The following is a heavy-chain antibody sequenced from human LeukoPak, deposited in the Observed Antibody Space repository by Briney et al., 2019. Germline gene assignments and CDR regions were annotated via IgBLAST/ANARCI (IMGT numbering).Heavy chain of an antibody. CDR1: GESFSGYY. CDR2: INHRGST. J-gene: IGHJ4*02. D-gene: IGHD1-26*01. V-gene: IGHV4-34*01. CDR3: ARGQFWRGSEIRV. Sequence: KTSETLSLTCRVDGESFSGYYWIWIRQPPGKGLEWIGEINHRGSTNYNPSLKSRVTLSVDTSNRQFSLNVTSMTAADTAMYYCARGQFWRGSEIRVWGQGTLVTVSS.